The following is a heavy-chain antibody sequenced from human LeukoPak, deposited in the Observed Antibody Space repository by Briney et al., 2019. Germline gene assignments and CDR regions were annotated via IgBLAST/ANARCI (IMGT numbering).Heavy chain of an antibody. CDR1: GGTFSSYA. J-gene: IGHJ6*03. V-gene: IGHV1-69*06. CDR3: ARDGPSNCSSTSCSNYYYYMDV. D-gene: IGHD2-2*01. CDR2: IIPIFGTA. Sequence: SVKVSCKASGGTFSSYAISWVRQAPGQGLEWMGGIIPIFGTANYAQKFQGRVTITADKSTSTAYMELSSLRSEDTAVYYCARDGPSNCSSTSCSNYYYYMDVWGKGTTVTISS.